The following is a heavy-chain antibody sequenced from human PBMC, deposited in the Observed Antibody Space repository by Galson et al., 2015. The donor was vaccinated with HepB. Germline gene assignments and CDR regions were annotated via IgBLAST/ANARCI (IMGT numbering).Heavy chain of an antibody. CDR3: ARLPSTIFALDV. CDR1: GYTFTSYD. J-gene: IGHJ6*04. V-gene: IGHV1-8*01. D-gene: IGHD3-3*01. Sequence: SVKVSCKASGYTFTSYDINWVRQATGQGLEWMGWMNPNSGNTGYAQKFQGRVTMTRNTSISTAYMELSSLRSEDTAVYYCARLPSTIFALDVWGKGTTVTVSS. CDR2: MNPNSGNT.